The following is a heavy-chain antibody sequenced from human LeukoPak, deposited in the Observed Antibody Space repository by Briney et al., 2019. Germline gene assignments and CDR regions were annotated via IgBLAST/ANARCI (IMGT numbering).Heavy chain of an antibody. CDR1: GYSISNSYY. J-gene: IGHJ6*03. Sequence: SETLPLTCTVSGYSISNSYYWGWIRQPPGKGLEWIGSIYHSGITYYNSSLKSRVTISVDTSKNQFSLELSYVTAADTAVYYCARAHRGFVTSYNRYYYYMDVWGKGTTVTVSS. CDR2: IYHSGIT. V-gene: IGHV4-38-2*02. CDR3: ARAHRGFVTSYNRYYYYMDV. D-gene: IGHD1-14*01.